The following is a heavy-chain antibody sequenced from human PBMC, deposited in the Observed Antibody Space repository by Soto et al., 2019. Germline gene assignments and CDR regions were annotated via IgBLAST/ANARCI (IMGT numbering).Heavy chain of an antibody. CDR1: GDSVSSNSAA. J-gene: IGHJ6*02. CDR2: TYYRSKWYN. Sequence: SQTLSLTCAISGDSVSSNSAAWNWIRQSPSRGLEWLGRTYYRSKWYNDYAVSVKSRITINPDTSKNQFSLQLNSVTPEDTAVYYCARNERKSAEFYYYYGMDVWGQGTTVTVSS. D-gene: IGHD1-1*01. V-gene: IGHV6-1*01. CDR3: ARNERKSAEFYYYYGMDV.